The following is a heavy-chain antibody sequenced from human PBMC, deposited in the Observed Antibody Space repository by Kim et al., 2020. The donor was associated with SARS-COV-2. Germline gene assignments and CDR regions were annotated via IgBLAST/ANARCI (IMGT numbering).Heavy chain of an antibody. J-gene: IGHJ4*02. Sequence: GGSLRLSCAASGFTFRSYAMNWVRQAPGKGLEWVSVISGSGGSTDYADSVKGRFTISRDNSKNTLYLQMNSLRAEDTAVYYCAKLSSGDYWGQGTLVTVSS. CDR1: GFTFRSYA. CDR2: ISGSGGST. D-gene: IGHD6-19*01. CDR3: AKLSSGDY. V-gene: IGHV3-23*01.